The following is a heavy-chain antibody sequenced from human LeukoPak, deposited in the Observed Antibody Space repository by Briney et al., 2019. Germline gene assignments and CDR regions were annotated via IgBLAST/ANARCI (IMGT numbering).Heavy chain of an antibody. D-gene: IGHD4-23*01. V-gene: IGHV3-30*04. CDR2: ISYDGSNK. Sequence: GGSLRLSCAASGFTFSSYAMHWVRQAPGKGLEWVAVISYDGSNKYYADSVKGRFTISRDNSKNTLYLQMNSLRAEDTAVYYCAKDRDDYGGNFDYWGQGTLVTVSS. CDR1: GFTFSSYA. CDR3: AKDRDDYGGNFDY. J-gene: IGHJ4*02.